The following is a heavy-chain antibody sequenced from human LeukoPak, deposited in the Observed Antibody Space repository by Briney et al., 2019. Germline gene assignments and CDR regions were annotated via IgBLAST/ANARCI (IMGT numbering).Heavy chain of an antibody. J-gene: IGHJ6*03. Sequence: SETLSLTCTVSGASISHYFWSWIRQPPGKGLESIGNIYYTGISNYNPSLKSRVTISVDTSKNQFSLKLSSVIAADTAVYYCARFPGSAEYRHYYYMDVWGKGTTVTISS. D-gene: IGHD2-15*01. CDR2: IYYTGIS. CDR3: ARFPGSAEYRHYYYMDV. V-gene: IGHV4-59*01. CDR1: GASISHYF.